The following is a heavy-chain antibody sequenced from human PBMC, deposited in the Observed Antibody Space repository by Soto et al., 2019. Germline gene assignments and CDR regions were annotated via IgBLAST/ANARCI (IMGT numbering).Heavy chain of an antibody. CDR1: GFTFTSYV. J-gene: IGHJ4*02. CDR3: ARWRDTGDDRYFDY. D-gene: IGHD2-21*01. CDR2: ITHSGGRT. V-gene: IGHV3-23*01. Sequence: EVQLLESGGGLVQPGGFLRLSCAASGFTFTSYVMSWVRQAPGRGPEWVSTITHSGGRTYYADSVKGRFTISRDSAKSTLYLQMNNLRSEDTAIYYCARWRDTGDDRYFDYWGQGTLVTVSS.